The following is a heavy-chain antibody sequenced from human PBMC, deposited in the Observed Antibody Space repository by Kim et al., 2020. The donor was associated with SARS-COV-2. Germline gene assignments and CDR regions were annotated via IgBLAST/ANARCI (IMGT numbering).Heavy chain of an antibody. Sequence: SETLSLTCAVYGGSFSGYYWSWIRQPPGKGLEWIGEINHSGSTNYNPSLKSRVTISVDTSKNQFSLKLSSVTAADTAVYYCARGRQLERRFGLWFDPWG. V-gene: IGHV4-34*01. J-gene: IGHJ5*02. CDR1: GGSFSGYY. CDR2: INHSGST. CDR3: ARGRQLERRFGLWFDP. D-gene: IGHD1-1*01.